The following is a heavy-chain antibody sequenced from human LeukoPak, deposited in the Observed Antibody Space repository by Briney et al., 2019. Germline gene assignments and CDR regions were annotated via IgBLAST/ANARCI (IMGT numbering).Heavy chain of an antibody. V-gene: IGHV4-59*01. CDR3: ARGGMYYYDSSGGEAFDI. CDR1: GDSISNYY. D-gene: IGHD3-22*01. J-gene: IGHJ3*02. CDR2: IYYSGST. Sequence: SETLSLTCTVSGDSISNYYWSWIRQPPGKGLEWIGHIYYSGSTNYNPSLKSRVTISVDTSKNQFSLKLSSVTAADTAVYYCARGGMYYYDSSGGEAFDIWGQGTMVTVSS.